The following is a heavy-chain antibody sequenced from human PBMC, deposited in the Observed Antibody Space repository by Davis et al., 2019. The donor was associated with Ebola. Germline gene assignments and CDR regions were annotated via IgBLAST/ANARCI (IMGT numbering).Heavy chain of an antibody. CDR1: GFTFSSYA. D-gene: IGHD3-3*01. Sequence: GESLKISCAASGFTFSSYAMSWVRQAPGKGLEWVSAISGSGGSTYYADSVKGRFTISRDNSKNTLYLQMNSLRAEDTAVYYCARDLLGVDYWGQGTLVTVSS. CDR2: ISGSGGST. J-gene: IGHJ4*02. CDR3: ARDLLGVDY. V-gene: IGHV3-23*01.